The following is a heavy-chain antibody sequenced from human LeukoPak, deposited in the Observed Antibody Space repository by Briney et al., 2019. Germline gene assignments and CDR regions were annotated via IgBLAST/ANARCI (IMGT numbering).Heavy chain of an antibody. CDR1: GYTFTSYA. D-gene: IGHD3-16*02. J-gene: IGHJ4*02. CDR3: ARARASRYYFDY. Sequence: GASVKVSCKASGYTFTSYAMHWVRQAPGQRLEWMGWINAGNGNTEYSQKFQGRVTITRDTSASTAYMELSSLRSEDTAVYYCARARASRYYFDYWGQGTLVTVSS. V-gene: IGHV1-3*01. CDR2: INAGNGNT.